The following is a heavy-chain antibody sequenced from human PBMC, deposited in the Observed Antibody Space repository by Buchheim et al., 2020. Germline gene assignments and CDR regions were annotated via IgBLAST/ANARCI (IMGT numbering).Heavy chain of an antibody. CDR1: GFTFSSYG. V-gene: IGHV3-48*04. CDR2: ISGSDNTI. Sequence: VQLVESGGGLIQPGESLRLSCAASGFTFSSYGMIWVRQAPGKGLEWVSFISGSDNTIYYADSVKGRFTISRDNAKNSLVLHMNSLRVEDTAVYYCARDQRDQGYWYFDLWGRGT. CDR3: ARDQRDQGYWYFDL. J-gene: IGHJ2*01.